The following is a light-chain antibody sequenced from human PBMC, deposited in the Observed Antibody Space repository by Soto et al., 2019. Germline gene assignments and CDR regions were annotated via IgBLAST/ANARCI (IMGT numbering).Light chain of an antibody. CDR3: SAYIRSSSSLV. CDR1: SSDIGNYNY. V-gene: IGLV2-14*01. CDR2: EVT. Sequence: QSALTQSASGSGSPGQSITISCTGTSSDIGNYNYVSWYQQHPGKGPKLIIYEVTNRTSGVSDRFSGSKHGNTASLTISGLQAEDEADYHCSAYIRSSSSLVFGGGTKLTVL. J-gene: IGLJ3*02.